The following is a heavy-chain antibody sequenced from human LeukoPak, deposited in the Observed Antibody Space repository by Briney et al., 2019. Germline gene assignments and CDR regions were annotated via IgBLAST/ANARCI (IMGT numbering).Heavy chain of an antibody. CDR3: ARGGIAAARRQNYYYGMDV. Sequence: SQTLSLTCTVSGGSISSGGYYWSWIRQHPGKGLEWIGYIYYSGSTYYNPSLKSRVTISVDTSKNQFSLKLSSVTAADTAVYYCARGGIAAARRQNYYYGMDVWGQGTTVTVSS. CDR1: GGSISSGGYY. CDR2: IYYSGST. V-gene: IGHV4-31*03. J-gene: IGHJ6*02. D-gene: IGHD6-13*01.